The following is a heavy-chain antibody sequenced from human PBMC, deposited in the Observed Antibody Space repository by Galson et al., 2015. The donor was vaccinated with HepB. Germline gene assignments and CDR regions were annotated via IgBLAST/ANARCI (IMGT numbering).Heavy chain of an antibody. CDR1: GYTFTGYY. CDR2: INPNSGGT. CDR3: AILGYCSSISCCP. J-gene: IGHJ5*02. D-gene: IGHD2-2*01. Sequence: SVKVSCKASGYTFTGYYMHWVRQAPGQGLEWMGRINPNSGGTNYAQRFQGRVTMTRDTSISTAYMELSRLRSDDTAVYYCAILGYCSSISCCPWGQGTLVTVSS. V-gene: IGHV1-2*06.